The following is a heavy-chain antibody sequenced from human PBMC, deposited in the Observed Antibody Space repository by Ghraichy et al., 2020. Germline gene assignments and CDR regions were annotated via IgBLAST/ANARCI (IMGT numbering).Heavy chain of an antibody. D-gene: IGHD5-24*01. CDR2: INPSGGST. V-gene: IGHV1-46*01. CDR1: GYTFTSYY. CDR3: ARDLGKVRWLQFPPTYGMDV. J-gene: IGHJ6*02. Sequence: ASVKVSCKASGYTFTSYYMHWVRQAPGQGLEWMGIINPSGGSTSYAQKFQGRVTMTRDTSTSTVYMELSSLRSEDTAVYYCARDLGKVRWLQFPPTYGMDVWGQGTTVTVSS.